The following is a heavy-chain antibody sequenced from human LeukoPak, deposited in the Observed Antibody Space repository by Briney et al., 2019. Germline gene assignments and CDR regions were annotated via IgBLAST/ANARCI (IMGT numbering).Heavy chain of an antibody. J-gene: IGHJ6*03. D-gene: IGHD6-13*01. CDR2: IYTSGST. Sequence: PSETLSLTCTVSGGSISSGSYYWSWIRRPAGKGLEWIGRIYTSGSTNYNPSLKSRVTISVDTSKNQFSLKLSSVTAADTAVYYCARVLGIAAAGTEVGDYYYYYMDVWGKGTTVTVSS. CDR3: ARVLGIAAAGTEVGDYYYYYMDV. V-gene: IGHV4-61*02. CDR1: GGSISSGSYY.